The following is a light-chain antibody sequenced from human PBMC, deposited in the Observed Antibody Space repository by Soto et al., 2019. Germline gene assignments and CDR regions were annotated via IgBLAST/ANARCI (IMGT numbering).Light chain of an antibody. CDR2: EVS. J-gene: IGLJ1*01. CDR3: SSYTSSSTYV. Sequence: QSALTQPPSVSGSPGQSVTISCTGTSSDVGSYNRVSWYQQPPGTAPIVMIYEVSNRPSGVPDRFSGSKSGNTASLTISGLQAEDEADYYCSSYTSSSTYVFGTGTKLTVL. V-gene: IGLV2-18*02. CDR1: SSDVGSYNR.